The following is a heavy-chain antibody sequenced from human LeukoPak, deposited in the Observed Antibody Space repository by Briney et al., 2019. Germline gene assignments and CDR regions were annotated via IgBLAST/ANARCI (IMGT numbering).Heavy chain of an antibody. Sequence: ASVKVSCKASGGTFSSYAISWVRQAPGQGLEWMGRIIPILGIANYAQKFQGRVTITADKSTSTAYMELSSLRSEDTAVYYCAKGAPMVRGVVGYWGQGTLVTVSS. CDR1: GGTFSSYA. D-gene: IGHD3-10*01. V-gene: IGHV1-69*04. J-gene: IGHJ4*02. CDR2: IIPILGIA. CDR3: AKGAPMVRGVVGY.